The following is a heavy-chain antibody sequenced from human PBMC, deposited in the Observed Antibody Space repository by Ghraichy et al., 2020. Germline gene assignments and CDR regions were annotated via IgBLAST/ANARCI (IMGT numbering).Heavy chain of an antibody. Sequence: GESLNISCAASGFTFSSYAMSWVRQAPGKGLEWVSAISGSGGSTYYADSVKGRFTISRDNSKNTLYLQMNSLRAEDTAVYYCARESIVVVVAATYGLDYWRQGTLVTVSS. D-gene: IGHD2-15*01. CDR2: ISGSGGST. CDR1: GFTFSSYA. J-gene: IGHJ4*02. V-gene: IGHV3-23*01. CDR3: ARESIVVVVAATYGLDY.